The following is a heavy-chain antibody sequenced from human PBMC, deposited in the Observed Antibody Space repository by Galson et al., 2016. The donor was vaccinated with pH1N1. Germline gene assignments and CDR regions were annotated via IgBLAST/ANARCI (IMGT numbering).Heavy chain of an antibody. CDR3: ARTHDIALSPFDI. D-gene: IGHD5-12*01. CDR1: GFTFNTYW. CDR2: INSDGSTI. V-gene: IGHV3-74*01. Sequence: SLRLSCAASGFTFNTYWMHWVRQAPGKGLVWVSRINSDGSTISYVDSVKGRLTISRDNAKNTLYLQMNSLRAEDTALYYCARTHDIALSPFDIWGQGTMVAVSS. J-gene: IGHJ3*02.